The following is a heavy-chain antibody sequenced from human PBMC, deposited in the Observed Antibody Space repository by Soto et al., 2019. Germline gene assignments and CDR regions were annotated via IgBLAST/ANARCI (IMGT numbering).Heavy chain of an antibody. CDR3: ASDYDFWSGYWEDYYYYYGMDV. Sequence: ASVKVSCKASGYTVTSYYVHWVRQAPGQVLEWMGIINPSGGSTSYAQKFQGRVTMTRDTSTSTVYMELSSLRSEDTAVYYCASDYDFWSGYWEDYYYYYGMDVWGQGTTVTVSS. D-gene: IGHD3-3*01. CDR2: INPSGGST. J-gene: IGHJ6*02. CDR1: GYTVTSYY. V-gene: IGHV1-46*01.